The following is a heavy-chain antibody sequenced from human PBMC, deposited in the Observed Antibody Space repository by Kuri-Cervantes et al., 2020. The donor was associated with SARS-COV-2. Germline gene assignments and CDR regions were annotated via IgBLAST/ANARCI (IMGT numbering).Heavy chain of an antibody. V-gene: IGHV1-8*03. Sequence: ASVKVSCKASGYTFTNYEINWVRQATGQGLEWMGWMNPNSGDTDYAQKFQGRVILTRNTSTTTAYMELRGLKSEDTAVYYCAREGTIVVGGLDSWGQGTLVTSPQ. CDR1: GYTFTNYE. D-gene: IGHD2-21*01. J-gene: IGHJ4*02. CDR3: AREGTIVVGGLDS. CDR2: MNPNSGDT.